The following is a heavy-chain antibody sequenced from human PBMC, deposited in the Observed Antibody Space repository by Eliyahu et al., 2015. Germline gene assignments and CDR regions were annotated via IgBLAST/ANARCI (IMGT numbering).Heavy chain of an antibody. D-gene: IGHD3-3*01. Sequence: EVQLVESGGGLVQPGGSLRLSCAASGXTFSSYWMSWVRQAPGKGLEWVANIKQDGSEKYYVDSVKGRFTISRDNAKNSLYLQMNSLRVEDTAVYYCARVPPIFGAVTKYYYYYYYMDVWGTGTTVTVSS. CDR1: GXTFSSYW. CDR2: IKQDGSEK. V-gene: IGHV3-7*03. J-gene: IGHJ6*03. CDR3: ARVPPIFGAVTKYYYYYYYMDV.